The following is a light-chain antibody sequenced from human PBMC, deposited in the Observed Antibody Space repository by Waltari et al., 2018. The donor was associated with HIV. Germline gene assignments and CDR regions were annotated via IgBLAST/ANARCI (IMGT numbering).Light chain of an antibody. CDR1: TSNVGSNP. J-gene: IGLJ3*02. Sequence: QSFLTQPPSASGTPGRRVVISCSGNTSNVGSNPVNWYRQVPGTAPKLLMFSNHQPPPGVTGRCPGSNAGASASLAMKGLQTEDEADYYCAESDDSLNGWVFGGGTKLTVL. CDR3: AESDDSLNGWV. CDR2: SNH. V-gene: IGLV1-44*01.